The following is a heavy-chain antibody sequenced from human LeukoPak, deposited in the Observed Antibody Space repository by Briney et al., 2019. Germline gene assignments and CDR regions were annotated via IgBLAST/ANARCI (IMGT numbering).Heavy chain of an antibody. CDR3: AKERVGAFGY. V-gene: IGHV3-9*01. Sequence: GGSLRLSCAASDFTVSSNYMSWVRQAPGKGLEWVSGISWNSGSIGYADSVKGRFTISRDNAKNSLYLQMNSLRAEDTALYYCAKERVGAFGYWGQGTLVTVSS. J-gene: IGHJ4*02. D-gene: IGHD1-26*01. CDR2: ISWNSGSI. CDR1: DFTVSSNY.